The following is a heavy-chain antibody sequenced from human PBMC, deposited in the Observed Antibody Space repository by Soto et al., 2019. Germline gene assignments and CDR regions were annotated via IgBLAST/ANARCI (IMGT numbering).Heavy chain of an antibody. CDR2: IKPGNGET. CDR3: ARDHYDFWSGYYFDS. V-gene: IGHV1-3*01. J-gene: IGHJ4*02. CDR1: GYTFSLYE. Sequence: QVQLVQSGTEVQKPGASVNISCKASGYTFSLYEIHWVRQAPGQSLEWMGHIKPGNGETTLSQKFQGRVTITRDTSASTVYMEVSSLPSEDTAVYYCARDHYDFWSGYYFDSWGQGTLLTVSS. D-gene: IGHD3-3*01.